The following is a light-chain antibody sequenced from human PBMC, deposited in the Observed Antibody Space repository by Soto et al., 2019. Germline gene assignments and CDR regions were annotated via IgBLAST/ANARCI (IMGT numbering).Light chain of an antibody. CDR1: QSIGYY. J-gene: IGKJ1*01. V-gene: IGKV3-20*01. CDR3: QQYGSSGT. CDR2: DAS. Sequence: EILLTQSPSTLSLSPGERATLSCRASQSIGYYLAWYQEKPGQAPRLLIYDASIRATGIPARFSGSWSGTDFTLTISILEHEDFAVYYCQQYGSSGTFGQGTKVDIK.